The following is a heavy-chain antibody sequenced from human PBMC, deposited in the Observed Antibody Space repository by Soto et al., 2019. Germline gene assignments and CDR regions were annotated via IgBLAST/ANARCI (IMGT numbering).Heavy chain of an antibody. CDR1: GFTFSNYW. D-gene: IGHD2-21*02. V-gene: IGHV3-74*01. CDR3: AKDLCCDCFHYNRFSP. J-gene: IGHJ5*02. Sequence: GSLRLSCAASGFTFSNYWMHWVRQAPGKGPVWVSRISSDGTSTTYADSVKGRFTISRDDSKNTLYLQMNSLRAEDTALYYCAKDLCCDCFHYNRFSPRAQRTPVTVSS. CDR2: ISSDGTST.